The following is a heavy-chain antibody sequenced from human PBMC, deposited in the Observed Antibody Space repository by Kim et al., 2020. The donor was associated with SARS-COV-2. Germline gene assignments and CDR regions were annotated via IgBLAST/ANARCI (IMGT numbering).Heavy chain of an antibody. Sequence: GGSLRLSCAASGFTFSSYEMNWVRQAPGKGLEWVSYISSSGSTIYYADSVKGRFTISRDNAKNSLYLQMNSLRAEDTAVYYCARFSYYYGSGSYYNGYYFDYWGQGTLVTVSS. CDR1: GFTFSSYE. V-gene: IGHV3-48*03. CDR3: ARFSYYYGSGSYYNGYYFDY. CDR2: ISSSGSTI. D-gene: IGHD3-10*01. J-gene: IGHJ4*02.